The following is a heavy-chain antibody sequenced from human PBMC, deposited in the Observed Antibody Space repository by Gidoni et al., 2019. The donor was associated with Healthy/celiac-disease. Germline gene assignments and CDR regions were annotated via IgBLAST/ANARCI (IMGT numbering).Heavy chain of an antibody. V-gene: IGHV3-9*01. J-gene: IGHJ4*02. CDR1: GFTFDDYA. Sequence: EVQQVESAGGLVQPGRSLGLSCAASGFTFDDYAMHWVRQAPGKGLEWVSGISLNSGIIGYADSVKCRFTISRDNAKNSLYLQMNSLRAEDTALYYCAKDISGEYSSSGTDYWGQGTLVTVSS. CDR3: AKDISGEYSSSGTDY. D-gene: IGHD6-6*01. CDR2: ISLNSGII.